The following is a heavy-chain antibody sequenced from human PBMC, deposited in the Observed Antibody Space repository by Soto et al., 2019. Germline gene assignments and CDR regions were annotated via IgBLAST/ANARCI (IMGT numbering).Heavy chain of an antibody. Sequence: EVQLLESGGGLVQPGESLRLSCEASGFSFSSYAMIWVRQAPGKGLEWVSVISGSGGSSYFADSVKGRFIISRDNSKNMLYLEMSSLRAEDTAIYFCAKGSIEYSASIDYWGQGTLVIVSS. CDR2: ISGSGGSS. CDR3: AKGSIEYSASIDY. V-gene: IGHV3-23*01. CDR1: GFSFSSYA. D-gene: IGHD4-4*01. J-gene: IGHJ4*02.